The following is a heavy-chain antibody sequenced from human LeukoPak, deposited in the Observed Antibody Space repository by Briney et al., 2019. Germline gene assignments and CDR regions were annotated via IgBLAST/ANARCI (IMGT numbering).Heavy chain of an antibody. CDR1: GYGFANYW. CDR2: IYPADSLT. CDR3: ARQFIVGDFGWFDP. D-gene: IGHD1-26*01. V-gene: IGHV5-51*01. J-gene: IGHJ5*02. Sequence: GESLKISCKGSGYGFANYWIGWVRQMPGKGLEWLGVIYPADSLTRYSPSFQGQVTISADKSISTAYLQWSSLKASDSAMYYCARQFIVGDFGWFDPWGQGTLVTVSS.